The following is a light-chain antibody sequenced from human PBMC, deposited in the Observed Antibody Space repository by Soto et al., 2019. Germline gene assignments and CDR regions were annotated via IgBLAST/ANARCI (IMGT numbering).Light chain of an antibody. V-gene: IGKV3-20*01. CDR2: AAS. Sequence: EIVLTQSPGTLSLSPGERATLSCRASQSISTSFLAWYQQKPGQGPRLLIYAASSRANGIPDRFSGSGSGTDFTLTINRLEPEDFAVYYCQQYGSSPLTFGGGTKVEIK. CDR1: QSISTSF. CDR3: QQYGSSPLT. J-gene: IGKJ4*01.